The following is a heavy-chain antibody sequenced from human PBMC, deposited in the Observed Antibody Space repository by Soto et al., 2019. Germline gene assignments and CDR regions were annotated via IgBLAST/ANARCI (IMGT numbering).Heavy chain of an antibody. J-gene: IGHJ4*02. D-gene: IGHD3-9*01. CDR3: AKIATSNYDILTGYYV. CDR2: ISGSGGST. V-gene: IGHV3-23*01. CDR1: GFTFSSYA. Sequence: GGSLRLSCAASGFTFSSYAMSWVRQAPGKGLEWVSAISGSGGSTYYADSVKGRFTISRDNSKNTLYLQMNSLRAEDTAVYYCAKIATSNYDILTGYYVWGQGTLVTVSS.